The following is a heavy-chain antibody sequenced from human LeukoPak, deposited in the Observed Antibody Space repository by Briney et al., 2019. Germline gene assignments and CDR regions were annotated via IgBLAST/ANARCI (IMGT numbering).Heavy chain of an antibody. D-gene: IGHD6-19*01. CDR3: ARGPLSLIAVAATEIFDY. Sequence: SVKVSCKASGGTFGSYAISWVRQAPGQGLEWMGGIIPIFGTANYAQKFQGRVTITTDESTSTAYMELSSLRSEDTAVYYCARGPLSLIAVAATEIFDYWGQGTLVTVSS. CDR1: GGTFGSYA. CDR2: IIPIFGTA. V-gene: IGHV1-69*05. J-gene: IGHJ4*02.